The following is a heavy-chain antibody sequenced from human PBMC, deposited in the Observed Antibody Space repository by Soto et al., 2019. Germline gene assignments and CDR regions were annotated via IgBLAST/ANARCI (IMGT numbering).Heavy chain of an antibody. D-gene: IGHD3-3*01. V-gene: IGHV3-74*01. CDR1: GFTFSSHW. CDR3: ARDSSPSYDFWSGFYTYFDY. Sequence: GGSLRLSCAVSGFTFSSHWMHWVRQAPGKGLVWVSRINSDGSSTNYADSVKGRFTISRDNAKSTLYLQMNSLGADDTAVYYCARDSSPSYDFWSGFYTYFDYWGQGALVTVSS. J-gene: IGHJ4*02. CDR2: INSDGSST.